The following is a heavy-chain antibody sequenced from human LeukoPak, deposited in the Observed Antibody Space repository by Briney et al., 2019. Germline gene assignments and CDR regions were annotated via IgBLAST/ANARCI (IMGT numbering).Heavy chain of an antibody. V-gene: IGHV4-4*07. CDR2: IYTSGST. Sequence: SETLSLTRTVSGGSISSYYWTWIRQPAGKGLEWIGRIYTSGSTNYNPSLKSRVTMSVDTSNNQLSLNLSSVTAADTAVYYCARQIIAAGKNYYGMDVWGQGTTVTVSS. J-gene: IGHJ6*02. CDR1: GGSISSYY. D-gene: IGHD6-13*01. CDR3: ARQIIAAGKNYYGMDV.